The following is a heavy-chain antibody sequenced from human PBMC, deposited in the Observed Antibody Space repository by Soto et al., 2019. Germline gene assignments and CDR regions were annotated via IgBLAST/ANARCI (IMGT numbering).Heavy chain of an antibody. Sequence: QVQLQESGPGLVKPSQALSLTCTVSGSSISSGGYYWSWIRQHPEKGLEWLGYIYYSGDTYYNPSLKSRVTISLDTSKNQFSLKLSSVTAADTAVYYCARVHSGYAPYYFDYWGQGTLVTVSS. D-gene: IGHD5-12*01. CDR3: ARVHSGYAPYYFDY. CDR2: IYYSGDT. J-gene: IGHJ4*02. V-gene: IGHV4-31*03. CDR1: GSSISSGGYY.